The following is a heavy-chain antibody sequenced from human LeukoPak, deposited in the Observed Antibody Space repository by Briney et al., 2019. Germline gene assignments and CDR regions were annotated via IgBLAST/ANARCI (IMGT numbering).Heavy chain of an antibody. Sequence: GGSLRLSCAASGFSFSTYIMHWVRQAPGKGLEWVASSNEDYIDSVKGRFIISRDNSKNTLYLQMNSLGAEDTAVFYCVRETIPAAPHSGAFDIWDQGTMVTVSS. J-gene: IGHJ3*02. CDR1: GFSFSTYI. CDR3: VRETIPAAPHSGAFDI. CDR2: SSNE. D-gene: IGHD6-13*01. V-gene: IGHV3-30*03.